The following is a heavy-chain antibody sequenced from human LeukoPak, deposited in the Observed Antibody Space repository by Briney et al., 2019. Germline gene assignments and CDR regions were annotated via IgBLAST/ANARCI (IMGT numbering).Heavy chain of an antibody. CDR1: GFPFSSHW. CDR2: VKGDGTFT. Sequence: GSLRLSCAASGFPFSSHWMHWGRPPPGKGLVWVSRVKGDGTFTNYADSVYGRFTISRDNAKNTLYLHMHSLRAEDTAVYYCVRDGDDFNFDYWGQGNLVTVSS. J-gene: IGHJ4*02. CDR3: VRDGDDFNFDY. D-gene: IGHD5-24*01. V-gene: IGHV3-74*01.